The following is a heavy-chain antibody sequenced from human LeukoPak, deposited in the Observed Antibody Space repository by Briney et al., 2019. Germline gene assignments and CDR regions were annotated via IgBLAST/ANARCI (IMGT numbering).Heavy chain of an antibody. D-gene: IGHD3-22*01. CDR3: ARYDSSGYYSY. CDR2: INHSGST. CDR1: GGSFSGYY. V-gene: IGHV4-34*01. J-gene: IGHJ4*02. Sequence: SETLCLTCAVYGGSFSGYYWSWIRQPPGKGLEWIGEINHSGSTNYNPSLKSRVTISVDTSKNQFSLKLSSVTAADTAVYYCARYDSSGYYSYWGQGTLVTVSS.